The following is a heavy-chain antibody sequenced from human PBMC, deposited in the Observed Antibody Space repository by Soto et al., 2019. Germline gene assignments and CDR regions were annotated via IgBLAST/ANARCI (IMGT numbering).Heavy chain of an antibody. V-gene: IGHV3-23*01. CDR2: ISGSGISI. J-gene: IGHJ4*02. D-gene: IGHD6-19*01. Sequence: VQLLGSGGGLVQPGGSLRLSCAASGFTFSDYAINWVRQAPGKGLEWVSAISGSGISIYYADSVKGRFTISRDNSKNTVFLQMTSRRAGDTAVYYCATLLLGGDIAVAAETDYWGQGTLVTVSS. CDR3: ATLLLGGDIAVAAETDY. CDR1: GFTFSDYA.